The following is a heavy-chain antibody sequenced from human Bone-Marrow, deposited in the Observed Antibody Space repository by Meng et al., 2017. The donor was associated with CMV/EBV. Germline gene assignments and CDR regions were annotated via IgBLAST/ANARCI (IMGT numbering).Heavy chain of an antibody. CDR3: AILRGGYGGNLDAFDI. CDR1: GFTLNTYA. J-gene: IGHJ3*02. CDR2: ISYDGGSK. D-gene: IGHD4-23*01. V-gene: IGHV3-30*04. Sequence: GESLKISCAASGFTLNTYATHWVRQAPGKGLEWLAIISYDGGSKSYADSVKGRFTISRDNSKNTLYLQMNSLRAEDTAVYYCAILRGGYGGNLDAFDIWGQGTMVTVSS.